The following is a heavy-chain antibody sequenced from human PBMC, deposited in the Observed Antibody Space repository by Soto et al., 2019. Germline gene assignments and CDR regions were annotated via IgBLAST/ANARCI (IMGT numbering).Heavy chain of an antibody. D-gene: IGHD4-4*01. J-gene: IGHJ6*03. CDR3: ARDRVYSNYFRGLDYYYNYIDV. V-gene: IGHV4-59*01. CDR1: GGSISRYY. CDR2: IYYSGST. Sequence: SETLSLTCTVSGGSISRYYWSWIRQPPGKGLEWIGYIYYSGSTNYNPSLKSRVTISVDTSKNQFSLKLSSVTAADTAVYYCARDRVYSNYFRGLDYYYNYIDVWGKGTTVTVSS.